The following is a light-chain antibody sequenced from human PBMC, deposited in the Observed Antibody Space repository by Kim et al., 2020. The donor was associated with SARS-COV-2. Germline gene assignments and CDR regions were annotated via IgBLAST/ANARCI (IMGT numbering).Light chain of an antibody. CDR3: QVWDSSSDHYV. J-gene: IGLJ1*01. V-gene: IGLV3-21*04. CDR1: NIGSKS. Sequence: SYELTQPPSVSVAPGKTARITCGGNNIGSKSVHWYQQKQGQAPVLVIYYDSDRPSGIPERFSGSNSGNTATLTISRVEAGDEVDYYCQVWDSSSDHYVFG. CDR2: YDS.